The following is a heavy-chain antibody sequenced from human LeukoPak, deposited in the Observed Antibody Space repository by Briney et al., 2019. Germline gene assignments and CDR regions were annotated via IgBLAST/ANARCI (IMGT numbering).Heavy chain of an antibody. Sequence: SGTLSLTCAVSGGSISSSNWWSWVRQPPGKGLEWIGEIYHSGSTNYNPSLKSRVTISVDKSKNQFSLKLSSVTAADTAVYYCARKANFGLRFLEWLLYNYYYYMDVWGKGTTVTVSS. J-gene: IGHJ6*03. CDR2: IYHSGST. V-gene: IGHV4-4*02. CDR3: ARKANFGLRFLEWLLYNYYYYMDV. CDR1: GGSISSSNW. D-gene: IGHD3-3*01.